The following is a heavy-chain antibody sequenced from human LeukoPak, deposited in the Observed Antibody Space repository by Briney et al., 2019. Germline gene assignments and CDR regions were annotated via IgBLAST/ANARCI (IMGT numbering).Heavy chain of an antibody. D-gene: IGHD3-10*01. V-gene: IGHV4-61*02. CDR3: ASAVSELSITMVRGVNWFDP. Sequence: SETLSLTCTVSGGSISSGSYYWSWIRQPAGKGLEWIGRIYTSGSTNYNPSLKSRVTISVDTSKNQFSLKLSSVTAADTAVYYCASAVSELSITMVRGVNWFDPWGQGTLVTVSS. CDR1: GGSISSGSYY. CDR2: IYTSGST. J-gene: IGHJ5*02.